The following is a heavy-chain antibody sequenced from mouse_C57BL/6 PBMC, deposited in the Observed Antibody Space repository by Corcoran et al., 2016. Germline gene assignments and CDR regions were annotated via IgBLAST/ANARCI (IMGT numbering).Heavy chain of an antibody. CDR1: GYTFTTYG. V-gene: IGHV9-3*01. D-gene: IGHD4-1*01. J-gene: IGHJ2*01. CDR3: ARNKIGELGRGY. Sequence: QIQLVQSGPELKKPGETVKISCKASGYTFTTYGMSWVKQAPGKGLKWMGWINTYSGVPTYADDFKGRFAFSLETSASTAYLQINNLKNEDTATYFCARNKIGELGRGYWGQGTTLTVSS. CDR2: INTYSGVP.